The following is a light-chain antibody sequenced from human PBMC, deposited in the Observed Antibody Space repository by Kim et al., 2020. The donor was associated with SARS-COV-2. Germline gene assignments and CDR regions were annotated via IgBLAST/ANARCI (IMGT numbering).Light chain of an antibody. CDR1: TGEVARGFY. J-gene: IGLJ2*01. Sequence: QAVVTQEPSLNVSPGGTVTLTCASRTGEVARGFYPNWFQQKPGQAPRSLIYSTDNKYSWTPARFSGSLLGGKAALTLSDVQPDDEADYYCLLYYGSSQGVFGGGTQLTVL. V-gene: IGLV7-43*01. CDR3: LLYYGSSQGV. CDR2: STD.